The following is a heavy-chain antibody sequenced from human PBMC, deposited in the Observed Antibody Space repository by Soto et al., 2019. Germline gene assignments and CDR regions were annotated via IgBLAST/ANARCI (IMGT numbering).Heavy chain of an antibody. CDR2: MNPNSGNT. V-gene: IGHV1-8*01. D-gene: IGHD3-22*01. CDR3: ARAQGVTMIVVVTGWFDP. J-gene: IGHJ5*02. CDR1: GYTFTSYD. Sequence: QVQLVQSGAEVKKPGASVKVSCKASGYTFTSYDINWVRQATGQGLEWMGWMNPNSGNTGYAQKFQGRVTMTRNTSISTAYMELSSLRSEDTAVYYWARAQGVTMIVVVTGWFDPWGQGTLVTVSS.